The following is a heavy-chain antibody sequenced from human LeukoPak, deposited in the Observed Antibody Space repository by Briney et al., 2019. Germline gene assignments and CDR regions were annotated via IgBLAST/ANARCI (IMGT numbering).Heavy chain of an antibody. D-gene: IGHD4-17*01. Sequence: GGSLRLSCAASGFTFSSYGMHWVRQAPGKGLEWVANINQDGSEKYFVDSVKGRFTISRDNAKNSLYLQMNSLRAEDTAVYYCARGHTAVTRHFDFWGQGTLVTVSS. J-gene: IGHJ4*02. V-gene: IGHV3-7*01. CDR3: ARGHTAVTRHFDF. CDR1: GFTFSSYG. CDR2: INQDGSEK.